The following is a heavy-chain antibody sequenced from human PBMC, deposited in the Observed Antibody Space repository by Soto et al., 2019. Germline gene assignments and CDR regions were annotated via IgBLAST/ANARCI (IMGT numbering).Heavy chain of an antibody. J-gene: IGHJ5*02. CDR3: ERKHAFDYIRCGLDP. CDR1: GYPFSDNR. Sequence: ASVKVSCKASGYPFSDNRIHWLRQAPGQGLEWMGWINPNSDVTNYAQKFQGRVTITRDTSIDTAYLELTGLTSDDTATYYCERKHAFDYIRCGLDPWGQGTLVTVSS. D-gene: IGHD4-4*01. CDR2: INPNSDVT. V-gene: IGHV1-2*02.